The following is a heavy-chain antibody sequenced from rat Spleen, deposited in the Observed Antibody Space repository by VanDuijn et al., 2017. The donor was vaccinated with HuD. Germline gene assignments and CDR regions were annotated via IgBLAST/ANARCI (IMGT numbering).Heavy chain of an antibody. CDR1: GFTFSNYY. J-gene: IGHJ2*01. D-gene: IGHD1-11*01. Sequence: EVQLVESGGGLVQPGRSLKLSCAASGFTFSNYYMAWVRQAPTKGLEWVASISPSGGSTYYRASVKGRFTISRDNAKSTLYLQMDSLRSEDTATYYCARGTTDYWGQGVMVTVSS. V-gene: IGHV5-27*01. CDR2: ISPSGGST. CDR3: ARGTTDY.